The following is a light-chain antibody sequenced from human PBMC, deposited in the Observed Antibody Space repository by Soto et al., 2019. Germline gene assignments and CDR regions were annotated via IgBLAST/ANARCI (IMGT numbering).Light chain of an antibody. CDR2: GAH. CDR3: QQYGTSTLT. Sequence: EIVLTQSPGTLSLSPGERATLSCRASQSISSNYLAWYQQRPGQAPRLLIYGAHSRATGIPDRFSGSGSGTDFTLTISRLEPEDFAVYYCQQYGTSTLTFGGGTKVEIK. CDR1: QSISSNY. V-gene: IGKV3-20*01. J-gene: IGKJ4*01.